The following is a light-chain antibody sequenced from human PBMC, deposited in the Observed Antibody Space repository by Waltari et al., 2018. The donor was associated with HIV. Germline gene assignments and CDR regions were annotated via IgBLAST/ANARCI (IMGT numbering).Light chain of an antibody. Sequence: EVVMRQSPATLSVSPGERLTLSCRASQSVRTSLAWYQQKPGQTPRLLVYGASARFTSVPARFSGSGSVTEFTLTVTSLQSEDFAFYYCLQYGSWPWTFGQGTKVEIK. J-gene: IGKJ1*01. CDR3: LQYGSWPWT. CDR1: QSVRTS. V-gene: IGKV3-15*01. CDR2: GAS.